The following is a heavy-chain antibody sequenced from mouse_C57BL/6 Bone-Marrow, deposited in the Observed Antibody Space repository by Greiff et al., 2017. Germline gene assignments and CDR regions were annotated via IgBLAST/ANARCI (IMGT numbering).Heavy chain of an antibody. CDR1: GYTFTDYE. Sequence: VQLQQSGAELVRPGASVTLSCKASGYTFTDYEMHWVKQTPVHGLEWIGAIDPETGGTAYNQKFKGKAILTADKSSSTAYMELRSLTSEDSAVYYCTRLLTTVVDYWGQGTTLTVSS. J-gene: IGHJ2*01. CDR2: IDPETGGT. CDR3: TRLLTTVVDY. D-gene: IGHD1-1*01. V-gene: IGHV1-15*01.